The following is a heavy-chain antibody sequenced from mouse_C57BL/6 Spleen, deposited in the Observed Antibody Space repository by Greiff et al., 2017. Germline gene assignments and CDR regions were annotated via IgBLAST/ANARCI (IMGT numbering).Heavy chain of an antibody. Sequence: VKLVESGAELVRPGASVKLSCKASGYTFTDYYINWVKQRPGQGLEWIARIYPGSGNTYYNEKFKGKATLTAEKSSITAYMQRSSLTSEDSAVYFWARETVVAKDAMDYWGQGTSVTVAS. CDR3: ARETVVAKDAMDY. CDR1: GYTFTDYY. CDR2: IYPGSGNT. V-gene: IGHV1-76*01. J-gene: IGHJ4*01. D-gene: IGHD1-1*01.